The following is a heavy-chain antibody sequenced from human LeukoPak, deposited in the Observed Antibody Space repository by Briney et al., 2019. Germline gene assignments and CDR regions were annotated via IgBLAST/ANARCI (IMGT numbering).Heavy chain of an antibody. Sequence: SETLSLTCTVSGGSISSYYWSRIRQPPGKGLEWIGYIYYSGSTNYNPSLKSRVTISVDTSKNQFSLKLSSVTAADTAVYYCARLLRYCSGGSCYSGGFDYWGQGTLVTVSS. CDR3: ARLLRYCSGGSCYSGGFDY. V-gene: IGHV4-59*08. D-gene: IGHD2-15*01. J-gene: IGHJ4*02. CDR1: GGSISSYY. CDR2: IYYSGST.